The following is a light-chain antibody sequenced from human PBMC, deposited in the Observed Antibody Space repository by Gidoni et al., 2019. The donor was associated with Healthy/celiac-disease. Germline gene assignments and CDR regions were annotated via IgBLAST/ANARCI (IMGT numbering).Light chain of an antibody. Sequence: EIVLTQTPATMSVSPGERATLPCRASQSFSSHLAWYQQKPGQAPRLLIYDAYNRATGIPARFSGSGSGTDFTLTISSLGPEDFAVYYCQQRSNWPLTFGQGTKLEIK. V-gene: IGKV3-11*01. CDR3: QQRSNWPLT. CDR2: DAY. J-gene: IGKJ2*01. CDR1: QSFSSH.